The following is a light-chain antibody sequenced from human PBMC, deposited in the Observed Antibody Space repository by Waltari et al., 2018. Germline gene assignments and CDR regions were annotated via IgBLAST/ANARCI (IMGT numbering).Light chain of an antibody. CDR1: QSVSSY. V-gene: IGKV3-11*01. CDR2: DAS. CDR3: QQRSNWPLT. J-gene: IGKJ4*01. Sequence: EIVLTQSPATLSLSPGETATLSCRARQSVSSYLAWDQQKPGQAPRLLIYDASNRATGIPARFSGSGSGTDFTLTISSLEPEDFAVYYCQQRSNWPLTFGGGTKVEIK.